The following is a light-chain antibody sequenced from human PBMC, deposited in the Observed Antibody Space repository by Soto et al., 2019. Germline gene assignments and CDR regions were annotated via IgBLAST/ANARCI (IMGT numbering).Light chain of an antibody. Sequence: DIQMTQSPSTLSASVGDRVTITCRASQSMSMWLAWYQQKPGKAPKLLISKASSLQSGVPSRFSGSGSGTEFTLTISSLPSDDFASYYCQQYVSYPLTFGGGTKAEIK. CDR1: QSMSMW. V-gene: IGKV1-5*03. CDR3: QQYVSYPLT. J-gene: IGKJ4*01. CDR2: KAS.